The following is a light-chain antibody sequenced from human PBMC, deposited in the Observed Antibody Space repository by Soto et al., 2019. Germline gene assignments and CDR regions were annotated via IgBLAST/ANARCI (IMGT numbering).Light chain of an antibody. V-gene: IGLV1-40*01. CDR3: QSYDDSLTVL. CDR2: ETS. CDR1: SSNIGTGYD. J-gene: IGLJ2*01. Sequence: SVLTQPPSVSGAPGQRVTISCTGSSSNIGTGYDVHWYQQLPGIAPKLLIYETSNRPSGVPDRFSGSKSGTSASLVITGLQAEDEADYYCQSYDDSLTVLLGGGTKLTVL.